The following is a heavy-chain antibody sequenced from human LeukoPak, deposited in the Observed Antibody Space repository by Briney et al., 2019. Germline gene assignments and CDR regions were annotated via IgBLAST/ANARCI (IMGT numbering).Heavy chain of an antibody. CDR1: GGSFTGYY. V-gene: IGHV4-34*01. CDR2: INHSGST. D-gene: IGHD3-10*01. J-gene: IGHJ4*02. CDR3: ARENYGSGSYDPLYYFDY. Sequence: SESLSLTCAAYGGSFTGYYWSWIRQPPGKGLEWIGAINHSGSTNYNPSLKSRVTISVDTSKNQFSLKLSSVTAADTAVYYCARENYGSGSYDPLYYFDYWGQGTLVTVSS.